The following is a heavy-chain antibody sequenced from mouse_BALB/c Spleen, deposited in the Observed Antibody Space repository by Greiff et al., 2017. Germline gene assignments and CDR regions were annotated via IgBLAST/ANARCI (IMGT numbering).Heavy chain of an antibody. D-gene: IGHD3-2*01. CDR2: IYPGNSDT. CDR3: TRRGDSSGPWFAY. V-gene: IGHV1-5*01. Sequence: EVKLVESGTVLARPGASVKMSCKASGYTFTSYWMHWVKQRPGQGLEWIGAIYPGNSDTSYNQKFKGKAKLTAVTSTSTAYMELSSLTNEDSAVYYCTRRGDSSGPWFAYWGQGTLVTVSA. CDR1: GYTFTSYW. J-gene: IGHJ3*01.